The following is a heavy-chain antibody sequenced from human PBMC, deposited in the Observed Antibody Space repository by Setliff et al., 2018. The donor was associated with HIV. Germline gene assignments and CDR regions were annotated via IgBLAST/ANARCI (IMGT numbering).Heavy chain of an antibody. CDR3: ARVGHSSSYHYYGMDV. CDR1: GGTFSSYV. D-gene: IGHD6-13*01. V-gene: IGHV1-69*05. CDR2: IIPMYGVT. J-gene: IGHJ6*02. Sequence: SVKVSCKASGGTFSSYVISWVRQAPGQGPEWMGGIIPMYGVTNYAQKFQGRVTITTDESTSTAYMELSSLRSEDTAVFYCARVGHSSSYHYYGMDVWGQGTLVTVSS.